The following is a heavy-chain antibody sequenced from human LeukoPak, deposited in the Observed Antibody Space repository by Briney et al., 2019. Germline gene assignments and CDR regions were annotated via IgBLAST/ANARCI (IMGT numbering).Heavy chain of an antibody. V-gene: IGHV4-39*01. J-gene: IGHJ4*02. CDR3: ARQTGSGLFILP. Sequence: PSETLSLTCTVSGGPINSGDYYWVWIRQPPGKGLEWIGSIYYSGNTYYNASLKSQVSISIDTSKNQFSLRLTSVTAADTAVYYCARQTGSGLFILPGGQGTLVTVSS. CDR2: IYYSGNT. D-gene: IGHD3/OR15-3a*01. CDR1: GGPINSGDYY.